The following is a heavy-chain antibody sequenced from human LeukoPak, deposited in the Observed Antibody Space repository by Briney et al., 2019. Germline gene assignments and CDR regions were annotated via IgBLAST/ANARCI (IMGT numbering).Heavy chain of an antibody. Sequence: GGSLRLSCAASGFTFSGYAMTWVRQAPGKGLEWVATISGPGSTTYYADSVKGRFTISRDNSQNTLYLQMNSLRAEDTAIYYCAKGLLRKTHGISWDPFDSWGQGTLVSVSS. V-gene: IGHV3-23*01. CDR2: ISGPGSTT. CDR1: GFTFSGYA. D-gene: IGHD6-13*01. J-gene: IGHJ4*02. CDR3: AKGLLRKTHGISWDPFDS.